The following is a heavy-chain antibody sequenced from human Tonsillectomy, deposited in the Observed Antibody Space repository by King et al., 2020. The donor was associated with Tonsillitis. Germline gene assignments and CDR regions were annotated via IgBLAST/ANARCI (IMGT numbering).Heavy chain of an antibody. V-gene: IGHV5-51*01. D-gene: IGHD3-9*01. Sequence: QLVQSGAEVKKPGESLKISCKGSGYSFTSYWIGWVRQMPGKGLEWMGIIYPGDSDTRYSPSFQGQVTISADKSISTAYLQWCSRKASDTAMYYCASLVPGKRSNYDFLTGGRFGYWGQGPLVTVSS. CDR3: ASLVPGKRSNYDFLTGGRFGY. CDR1: GYSFTSYW. CDR2: IYPGDSDT. J-gene: IGHJ4*02.